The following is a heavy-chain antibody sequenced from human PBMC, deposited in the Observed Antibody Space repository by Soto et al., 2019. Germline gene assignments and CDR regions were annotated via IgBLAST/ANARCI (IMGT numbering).Heavy chain of an antibody. CDR3: ARDDCSGGSCYFVGPIYGHYGMDV. CDR2: ISAYNGNT. J-gene: IGHJ6*02. Sequence: QVQLVQSGAEVKKPGASVKVSCKASGYTFTSYGISWVRQAPGQGLEWMGWISAYNGNTNYAQKLQGRGTMTTDTSTSTAYMELRSLRSDDTAVYYCARDDCSGGSCYFVGPIYGHYGMDVWGQGTTVTVSS. CDR1: GYTFTSYG. D-gene: IGHD2-15*01. V-gene: IGHV1-18*01.